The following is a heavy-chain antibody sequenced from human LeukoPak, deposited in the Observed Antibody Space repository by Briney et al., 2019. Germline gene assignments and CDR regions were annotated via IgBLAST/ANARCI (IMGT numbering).Heavy chain of an antibody. CDR1: GFTFNNYA. V-gene: IGHV3-23*01. CDR2: ISASGGST. CDR3: AKYGYYENSGYYYY. D-gene: IGHD3-22*01. J-gene: IGHJ4*02. Sequence: GGSLRLSCTASGFTFNNYAMNWVRQAPGKGLEWVSGISASGGSTYYADSVKGRFTISRDNSKNTLYLQMNSLRAEDTAVYYCAKYGYYENSGYYYYWGQGTLVTVSS.